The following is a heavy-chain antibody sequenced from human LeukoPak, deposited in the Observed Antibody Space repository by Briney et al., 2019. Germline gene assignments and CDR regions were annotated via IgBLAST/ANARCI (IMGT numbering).Heavy chain of an antibody. CDR3: ASLRYFDWTGGTDAFDI. CDR1: GGSISSSNW. Sequence: PSGTLSLTCAVSGGSISSSNWWSWIRQPPGKGREWIGEIYHSGSTNYNPSLKSRVTISVDTSKNQFSLKLRSVTAADTAVYYCASLRYFDWTGGTDAFDIWGQGTMVTVSS. D-gene: IGHD3-9*01. CDR2: IYHSGST. J-gene: IGHJ3*02. V-gene: IGHV4-4*02.